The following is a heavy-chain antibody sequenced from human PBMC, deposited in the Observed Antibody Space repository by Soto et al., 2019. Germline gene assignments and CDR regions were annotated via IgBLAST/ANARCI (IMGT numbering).Heavy chain of an antibody. CDR2: GYYTGDT. Sequence: QVQLQQSGPRLVKPSETLSLTCTVSSGPDRSHNWGWIRQPPGRGLEWIGYGYYTGDTAYNPSLRCRVIISATTSTNHTSLTLNSVTAADTAVYYCVRQGIDYLHGLVDVGGQGTTVSVSS. J-gene: IGHJ6*02. CDR1: SGPDRSHN. D-gene: IGHD4-17*01. V-gene: IGHV4-59*08. CDR3: VRQGIDYLHGLVDV.